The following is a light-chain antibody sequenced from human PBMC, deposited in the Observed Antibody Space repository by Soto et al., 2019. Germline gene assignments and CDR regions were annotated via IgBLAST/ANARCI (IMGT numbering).Light chain of an antibody. CDR1: SSDVGAYNY. Sequence: QSALTQPPSASGSPGQSVTISCTGTSSDVGAYNYVSWYQQYPGKAPKLMIYEVSKRPSGVPDRFSGSKSGKTASLTVSGLKPEDEADYYCTSYAGSNIWVFGVGTKVTVL. V-gene: IGLV2-8*01. CDR2: EVS. J-gene: IGLJ3*02. CDR3: TSYAGSNIWV.